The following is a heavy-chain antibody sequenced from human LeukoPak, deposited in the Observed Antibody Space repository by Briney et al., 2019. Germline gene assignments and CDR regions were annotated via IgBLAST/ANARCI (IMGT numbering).Heavy chain of an antibody. J-gene: IGHJ5*02. CDR2: IYYSGST. CDR3: ARQEIKRLRRHMNWFDP. CDR1: GGSISSSTYY. D-gene: IGHD4-17*01. V-gene: IGHV4-39*01. Sequence: PSETLSLTCAVSGGSISSSTYYWGWIRQPPGKGLEWIGSIYYSGSTYYNPSLKSRVTISVDTSKNQFSLKLSSVTAADTAVYYCARQEIKRLRRHMNWFDPWGQGTLVTVSS.